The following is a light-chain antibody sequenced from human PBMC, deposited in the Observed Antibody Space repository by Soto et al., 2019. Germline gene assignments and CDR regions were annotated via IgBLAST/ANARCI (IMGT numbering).Light chain of an antibody. CDR2: EVI. Sequence: QSALTQPPSASGSPGQSVTISCTGTSSDVGGYNYVSWYQQHPGKAPKLMIYEVIKRPSGISPRFSGSKAGNTASLTISGLQADDEADYFCSTYTSASTSFGGGTKVTVL. V-gene: IGLV2-14*01. CDR1: SSDVGGYNY. J-gene: IGLJ2*01. CDR3: STYTSASTS.